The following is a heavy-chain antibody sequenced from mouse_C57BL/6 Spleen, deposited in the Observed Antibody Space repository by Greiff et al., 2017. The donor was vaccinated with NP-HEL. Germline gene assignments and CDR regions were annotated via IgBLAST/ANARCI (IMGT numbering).Heavy chain of an antibody. CDR2: IYPGGGYT. D-gene: IGHD3-3*01. CDR1: GYTFTNYW. CDR3: ARAGTGPYAMDY. V-gene: IGHV1-63*01. Sequence: QVQLKQSGAELVRPGPSVKMSCKASGYTFTNYWIGWAKQRPGHGLEWIGDIYPGGGYTNYNEKFKGKATLTADKSSSTAYMQFSSLTSEDSAIYYCARAGTGPYAMDYWGQGTSVTVSS. J-gene: IGHJ4*01.